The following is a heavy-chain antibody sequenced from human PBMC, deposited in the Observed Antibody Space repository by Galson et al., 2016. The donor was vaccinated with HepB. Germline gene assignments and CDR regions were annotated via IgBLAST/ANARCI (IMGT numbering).Heavy chain of an antibody. CDR1: GFTFTNYD. Sequence: SLRLSCAASGFTFTNYDMHWVRQPIGKGLKWVSTIGSTGETFSPDSVKGRFTFSRENAKNSLYLQMNNLRAGDTAVYYCARSNSGYYPYYFDYWGQGILVTVSS. D-gene: IGHD3-22*01. J-gene: IGHJ4*02. V-gene: IGHV3-13*01. CDR2: IGSTGET. CDR3: ARSNSGYYPYYFDY.